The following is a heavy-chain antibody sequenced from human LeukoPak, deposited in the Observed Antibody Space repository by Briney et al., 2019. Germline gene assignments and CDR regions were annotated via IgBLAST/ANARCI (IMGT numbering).Heavy chain of an antibody. V-gene: IGHV3-11*01. CDR3: VKTGSSRFDY. CDR2: ISSSGSTI. D-gene: IGHD1-26*01. J-gene: IGHJ4*02. Sequence: GGPRRLSCAASGFTFSDYYMSWIRQSPGRGLEWVSYISSSGSTIYYADSVKGRFTISRENAKNSLYLQMNTLRAEDTAVYYCVKTGSSRFDYWGQGTLVTVSS. CDR1: GFTFSDYY.